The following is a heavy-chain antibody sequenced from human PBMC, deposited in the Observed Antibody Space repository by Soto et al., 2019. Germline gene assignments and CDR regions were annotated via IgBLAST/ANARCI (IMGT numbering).Heavy chain of an antibody. D-gene: IGHD5-12*01. Sequence: SETLSLTCAVSGYSIGSSNGWGWIRQPPGKGLEWIGYINHSGSTNYNPSLKSRVTISVDTSKNQFSLKLSSVTAADTAVYYCARGRIVATIPGYYYYGMDVWGQGTTVTVSS. V-gene: IGHV4-28*03. J-gene: IGHJ6*02. CDR1: GYSIGSSNG. CDR2: INHSGST. CDR3: ARGRIVATIPGYYYYGMDV.